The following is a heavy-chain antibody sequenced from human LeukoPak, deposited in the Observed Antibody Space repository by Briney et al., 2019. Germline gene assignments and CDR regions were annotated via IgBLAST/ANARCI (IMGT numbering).Heavy chain of an antibody. D-gene: IGHD1-26*01. CDR2: IYYSGST. V-gene: IGHV4-59*12. J-gene: IGHJ4*02. CDR3: ARDPWGAVGAIHFDY. Sequence: SETLSLTCTVSGGSISSYYWSWIRQPPGKGLEWIGYIYYSGSTNYNPSLKSRVTMSVDTSKNQFSLKLSSVTAADTAVYYCARDPWGAVGAIHFDYWGQGTLVTVSS. CDR1: GGSISSYY.